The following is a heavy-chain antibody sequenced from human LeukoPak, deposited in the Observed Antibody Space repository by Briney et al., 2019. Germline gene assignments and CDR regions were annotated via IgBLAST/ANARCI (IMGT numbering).Heavy chain of an antibody. CDR2: ISVSGGTT. CDR1: GFTFSDHY. CDR3: AKEKYYYDTSVYYPGDFVDY. Sequence: GGSLRLSCAASGFTFSDHYMDWVRQAPGKGLEWVSTISVSGGTTYYADSVKGRFTISRDNSKNMVYLQMNSLRAEDTAVYYCAKEKYYYDTSVYYPGDFVDYWGQGTLVTVSS. J-gene: IGHJ4*02. D-gene: IGHD3-22*01. V-gene: IGHV3-23*01.